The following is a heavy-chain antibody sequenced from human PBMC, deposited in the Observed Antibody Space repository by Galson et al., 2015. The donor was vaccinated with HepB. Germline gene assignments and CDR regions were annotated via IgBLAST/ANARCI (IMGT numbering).Heavy chain of an antibody. CDR3: ARDGAPGATNYFDY. Sequence: SLRLSCAASGFTFSSYAIHWVRQAPGKGLEWVAVISYDGSNKYYADSVKGRFTISRDNSKNTLYLQMNSLRAEDTAVYYCARDGAPGATNYFDYWGQGTLVTVSS. CDR2: ISYDGSNK. J-gene: IGHJ4*02. D-gene: IGHD1-14*01. V-gene: IGHV3-30-3*01. CDR1: GFTFSSYA.